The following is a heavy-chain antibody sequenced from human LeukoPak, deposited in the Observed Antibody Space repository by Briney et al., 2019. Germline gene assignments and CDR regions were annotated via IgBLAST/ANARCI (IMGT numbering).Heavy chain of an antibody. D-gene: IGHD3-22*01. Sequence: PGGSLRLSCAASGFTASSNYMSWVRQAPGKGLEWVSVIYSGGSTYYADSVKGRFTISRDNSKNTLYLQMNSLRAEDTAVYYCARDGYYDTGSLGAFDIWGQGTMVTVSS. CDR2: IYSGGST. CDR1: GFTASSNY. J-gene: IGHJ3*02. CDR3: ARDGYYDTGSLGAFDI. V-gene: IGHV3-53*01.